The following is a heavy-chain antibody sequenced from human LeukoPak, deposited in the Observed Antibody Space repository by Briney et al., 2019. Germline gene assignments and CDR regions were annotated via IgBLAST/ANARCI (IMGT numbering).Heavy chain of an antibody. Sequence: ASVKVSCKASGYTFTSYGISWVRQAPGQGLEWMGWISAYNGNTNYAQKLQGRVTMTTDTSTSTAYMELRGLRSDDTAVYYCARLYYDSSGYSNYFDYWGQGTLVTVSS. CDR3: ARLYYDSSGYSNYFDY. D-gene: IGHD3-22*01. CDR1: GYTFTSYG. V-gene: IGHV1-18*01. CDR2: ISAYNGNT. J-gene: IGHJ4*02.